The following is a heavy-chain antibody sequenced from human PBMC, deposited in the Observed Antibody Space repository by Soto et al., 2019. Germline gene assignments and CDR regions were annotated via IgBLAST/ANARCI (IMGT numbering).Heavy chain of an antibody. V-gene: IGHV2-5*01. CDR3: GHCGYSTGWYDY. Sequence: SGPMLVNPTQTLTLTCTVSGFSVSTTGGGVGWVRQPPGKSLEWLGLIYWNDEKRYSPSLKTRLTITKDASKNQVILTMINMDPVDTASYCCGHCGYSTGWYDYWGQGSSDTVYS. D-gene: IGHD6-19*01. CDR2: IYWNDEK. CDR1: GFSVSTTGGG. J-gene: IGHJ4*01.